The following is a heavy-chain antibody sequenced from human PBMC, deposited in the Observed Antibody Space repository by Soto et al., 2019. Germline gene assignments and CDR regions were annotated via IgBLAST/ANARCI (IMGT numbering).Heavy chain of an antibody. J-gene: IGHJ4*02. CDR1: GGSFSGYY. CDR2: INHSGIT. CDR3: AIGPRMWLAGGGY. V-gene: IGHV4-34*01. D-gene: IGHD6-19*01. Sequence: SETLSLTCAVYGGSFSGYYWSWIRQPPGKGLEWLGEINHSGITDYNPSLKSRITISIDTSKKQFSLKLNSVTAADTAVYYCAIGPRMWLAGGGYWGQGTQVTVLL.